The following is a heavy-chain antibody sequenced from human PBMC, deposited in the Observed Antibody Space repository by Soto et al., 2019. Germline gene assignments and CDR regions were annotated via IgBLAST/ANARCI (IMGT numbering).Heavy chain of an antibody. J-gene: IGHJ4*02. D-gene: IGHD3-22*01. CDR3: ARAYDTSGYPYFDY. CDR2: IWFDGSNK. CDR1: GFTLSRYG. Sequence: GGSLRLSCAASGFTLSRYGMHWVRQAPGKGLEWVAVIWFDGSNKNYADSVKGRFTVSKDNSKNTLYLQMDGLGAEDTAVYYCARAYDTSGYPYFDYWGQGTLVTVSS. V-gene: IGHV3-33*01.